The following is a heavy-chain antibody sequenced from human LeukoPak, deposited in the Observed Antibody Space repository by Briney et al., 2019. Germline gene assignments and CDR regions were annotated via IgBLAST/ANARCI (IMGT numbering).Heavy chain of an antibody. D-gene: IGHD2-15*01. V-gene: IGHV1-2*02. J-gene: IGHJ4*02. Sequence: GASVKVSCKASGYTFTGYYMHWVRQAPGQGLEWMGWINPNSGDTNSAQKFQGRVTLTRDTSITTAYMEMSSLSSDDTAVYYCVRVSLSPLLPIDYWGQGTLVTVSS. CDR2: INPNSGDT. CDR3: VRVSLSPLLPIDY. CDR1: GYTFTGYY.